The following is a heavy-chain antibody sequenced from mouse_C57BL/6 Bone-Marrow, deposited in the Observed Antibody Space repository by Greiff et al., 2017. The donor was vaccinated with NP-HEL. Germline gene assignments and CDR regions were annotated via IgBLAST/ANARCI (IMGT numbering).Heavy chain of an antibody. D-gene: IGHD3-2*02. V-gene: IGHV6-3*01. Sequence: EVKVEESGGGLVQPGGSMKLSCVASGFTFSNYWMNWVRQSPEKGLEWVAQIRLKSDNYATHYAESVKGRFTISRDDSKSSVYLQMNNLRAEDTGIYYCTGRDSSGYGDYFDDWGQGTTLTVSS. CDR2: IRLKSDNYAT. CDR1: GFTFSNYW. J-gene: IGHJ2*01. CDR3: TGRDSSGYGDYFDD.